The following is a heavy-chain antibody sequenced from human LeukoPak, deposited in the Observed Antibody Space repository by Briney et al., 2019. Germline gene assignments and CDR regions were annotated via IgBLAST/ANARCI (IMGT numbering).Heavy chain of an antibody. CDR2: MNPNNGNT. CDR1: GYTFTHYD. J-gene: IGHJ3*02. Sequence: ASVKVSCKASGYTFTHYDINWVRQAAGQGLEWMAWMNPNNGNTGNAQKFQGKVTLTRITSISTAYMELSGLRSEDTAVYYCAVGVLSGGHEWAFYIWGQGTMVTVSS. CDR3: AVGVLSGGHEWAFYI. V-gene: IGHV1-8*01. D-gene: IGHD5-12*01.